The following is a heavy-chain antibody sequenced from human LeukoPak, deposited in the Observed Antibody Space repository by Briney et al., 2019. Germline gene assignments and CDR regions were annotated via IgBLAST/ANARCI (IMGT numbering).Heavy chain of an antibody. CDR2: INHSGST. V-gene: IGHV4-34*01. Sequence: SETLSLTCAVYGGSFSGYYWSWIRQPPGKGLEWIGEINHSGSTNYNPSLKSRVTISVDTSKNQFSLKLSSVTAADTAVYYCAKGEINRSDRFDYWGQGTLVTVSS. CDR1: GGSFSGYY. CDR3: AKGEINRSDRFDY. J-gene: IGHJ4*02. D-gene: IGHD1-14*01.